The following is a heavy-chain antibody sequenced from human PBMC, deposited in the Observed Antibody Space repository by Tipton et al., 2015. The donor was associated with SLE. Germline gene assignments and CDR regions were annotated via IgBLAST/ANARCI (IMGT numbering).Heavy chain of an antibody. Sequence: TLSLTCTVSGGPITSGGYYWSWLRQHPGKGLEWIGYIFSSGSTYYNPSLKNQITISVDTSKNRFSLKVSSVIAADTAIYYCVGYCSSTGCRSPYSYYYMDVWGNKGTTVTVSS. CDR3: VGYCSSTGCRSPYSYYYMDV. CDR2: IFSSGST. CDR1: GGPITSGGYY. D-gene: IGHD2-2*03. V-gene: IGHV4-31*01. J-gene: IGHJ6*03.